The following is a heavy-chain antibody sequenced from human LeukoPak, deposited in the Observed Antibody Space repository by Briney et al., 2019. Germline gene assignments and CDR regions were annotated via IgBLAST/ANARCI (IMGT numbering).Heavy chain of an antibody. J-gene: IGHJ5*02. Sequence: PSETLSLTCTVSGGSISSGDYYWSWIRQPPGKGLEWIGYIYYSGSTYYNPSLKSRVTISVDTSKNQFSLKLSSVPAADTAVYYCASSSNYDFWSGLGKWFDPWGQGTLVTVSS. CDR3: ASSSNYDFWSGLGKWFDP. CDR2: IYYSGST. CDR1: GGSISSGDYY. V-gene: IGHV4-30-4*08. D-gene: IGHD3-3*01.